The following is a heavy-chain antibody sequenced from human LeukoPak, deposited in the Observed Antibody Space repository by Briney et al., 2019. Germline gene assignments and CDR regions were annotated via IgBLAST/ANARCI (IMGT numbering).Heavy chain of an antibody. Sequence: ASVKVSCKASGYTFTGYYMHWVRQAPGQGLEWMGWINPNSGGTNYAQKFQGRVTMTRDTSISTAYMELSRLRSDDTAVYYCARWVGYCSSTSCSYYFDYWGQGTLVTVSS. CDR2: INPNSGGT. CDR1: GYTFTGYY. V-gene: IGHV1-2*02. D-gene: IGHD2-2*01. CDR3: ARWVGYCSSTSCSYYFDY. J-gene: IGHJ4*02.